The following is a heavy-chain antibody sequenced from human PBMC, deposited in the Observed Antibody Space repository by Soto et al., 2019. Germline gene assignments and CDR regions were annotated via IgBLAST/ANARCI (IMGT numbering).Heavy chain of an antibody. J-gene: IGHJ6*02. CDR3: ARDRGYYGSGSYRRSYYYGMDV. V-gene: IGHV4-31*03. Sequence: QVQLQESGPGLVKPSQTLSLTCTVSGGSISSGGYYWSWIRQHPGKGLEWIGYIYYSGSTYYNPSLKSRVTISVDTSKNQCSLKLSFVTAADTAVYYCARDRGYYGSGSYRRSYYYGMDVWGQGTTVTVSS. CDR2: IYYSGST. CDR1: GGSISSGGYY. D-gene: IGHD3-10*01.